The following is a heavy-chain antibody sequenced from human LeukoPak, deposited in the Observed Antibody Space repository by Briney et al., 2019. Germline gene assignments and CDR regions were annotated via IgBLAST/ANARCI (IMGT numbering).Heavy chain of an antibody. V-gene: IGHV3-11*01. J-gene: IGHJ6*02. CDR2: ITNGGSTI. CDR3: ARSIGLTGGGVDV. CDR1: GFTFSDYN. D-gene: IGHD3-9*01. Sequence: PGRSLRLSCAASGFTFSDYNMNWVRQAPGKGLEGVSYITNGGSTIHYADSVKGRFTISRDNAKNSLYLQMNSLRAEDTAVYYCARSIGLTGGGVDVWGQGTTVTVSS.